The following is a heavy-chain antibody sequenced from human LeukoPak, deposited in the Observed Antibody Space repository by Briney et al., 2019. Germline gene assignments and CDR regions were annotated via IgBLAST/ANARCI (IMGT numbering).Heavy chain of an antibody. V-gene: IGHV4-34*01. CDR3: ARADYSSTWSHDYYYMDV. CDR2: IYYSGST. CDR1: GGSFSGYY. J-gene: IGHJ6*03. Sequence: PSETLSLTCAVYGGSFSGYYWSWTRQPPGKGLEWIGSIYYSGSTYYNPSPKSRVTISVDTSKNQFSLKLSSVTAADTAVYYCARADYSSTWSHDYYYMDVWGKGTTVTVSS. D-gene: IGHD6-13*01.